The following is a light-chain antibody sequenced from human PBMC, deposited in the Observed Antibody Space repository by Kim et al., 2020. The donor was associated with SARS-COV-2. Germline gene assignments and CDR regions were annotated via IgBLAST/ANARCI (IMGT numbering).Light chain of an antibody. CDR2: GAS. Sequence: SPGEKATLPGRASQSVSSNYLAWYQQKPGQAPRLLIHGASNRATGIPDRFSGSGSGTDFTLTISRLEPEDFAVYCCQQYGRTPWTFGQGTKVDIK. CDR3: QQYGRTPWT. CDR1: QSVSSNY. J-gene: IGKJ1*01. V-gene: IGKV3-20*01.